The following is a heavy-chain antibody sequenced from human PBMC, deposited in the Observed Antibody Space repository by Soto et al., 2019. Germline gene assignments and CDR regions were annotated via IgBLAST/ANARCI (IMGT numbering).Heavy chain of an antibody. J-gene: IGHJ4*02. Sequence: QVQLVESGGGVVQPGTSLRLSCAATGFSFSAHGMHWVRQAPGKGLEWLAVINDGSEEGYADSVRGRFTISRDNARNILYLQMDNLRAEDSALYYCARDDLFVDNGLDHWGQGTLVTVSS. CDR3: ARDDLFVDNGLDH. D-gene: IGHD1-1*01. CDR2: INDGSEE. V-gene: IGHV3-33*01. CDR1: GFSFSAHG.